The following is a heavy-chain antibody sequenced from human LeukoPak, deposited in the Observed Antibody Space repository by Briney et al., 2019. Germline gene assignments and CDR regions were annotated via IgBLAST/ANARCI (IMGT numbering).Heavy chain of an antibody. Sequence: GGSLRLSCAASGFTFSSYAMSWVRQAPGKGLEWVAVISYDGSNKYYADSVKGRFTISRDNSKNTLYLQMNSLRAEDTAVYYCARDGITGTTAVWDLMDVWGQGTTVTVSS. CDR3: ARDGITGTTAVWDLMDV. J-gene: IGHJ6*02. D-gene: IGHD1-7*01. CDR2: ISYDGSNK. V-gene: IGHV3-30-3*01. CDR1: GFTFSSYA.